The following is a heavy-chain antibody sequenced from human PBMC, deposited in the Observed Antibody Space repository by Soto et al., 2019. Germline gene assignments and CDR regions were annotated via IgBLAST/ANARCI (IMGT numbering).Heavy chain of an antibody. CDR1: GFTFSSYA. CDR3: ARAAGSSDFWSGYYFSHTPPHWFDP. CDR2: ISYDGSNK. J-gene: IGHJ5*02. V-gene: IGHV3-30-3*01. Sequence: QVQLVESGGGVVQPGRSLRLSCAASGFTFSSYAMHWVRQAPGKGLEWVAVISYDGSNKYYADSVKGRFTISRDNSKNTLYLHMNSLRAEDTAVYYCARAAGSSDFWSGYYFSHTPPHWFDPWGQGTLVTVSS. D-gene: IGHD3-3*01.